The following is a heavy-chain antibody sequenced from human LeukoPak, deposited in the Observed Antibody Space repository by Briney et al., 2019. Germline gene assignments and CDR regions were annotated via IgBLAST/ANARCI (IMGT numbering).Heavy chain of an antibody. CDR3: ARDPRYYYDSSDYVGEYYYDF. Sequence: GASVKLSCTASGYSFRNYGVTWVRQAPGQGLEWLGWISGYTGNTHYALRLQGRVTLTTDTSTSTAHMELRSLRYDDTAVDYCARDPRYYYDSSDYVGEYYYDFWGQGALVTVSS. V-gene: IGHV1-18*01. CDR1: GYSFRNYG. J-gene: IGHJ4*02. CDR2: ISGYTGNT. D-gene: IGHD3-22*01.